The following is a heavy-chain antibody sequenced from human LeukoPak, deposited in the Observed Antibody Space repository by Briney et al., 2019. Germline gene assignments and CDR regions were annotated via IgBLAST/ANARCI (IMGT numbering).Heavy chain of an antibody. V-gene: IGHV1-69*13. Sequence: SVKVSCKTSGYVFNSFGITWLRQAPGQGLEWMGGIISFFGAAHYIQKFQGRLTITADESTSTAYMELSSLASEDTAVYYCTRDPSVDYDLLSHWFDPWGQGTLVTVSS. CDR1: GYVFNSFG. J-gene: IGHJ5*02. D-gene: IGHD3-9*01. CDR3: TRDPSVDYDLLSHWFDP. CDR2: IISFFGAA.